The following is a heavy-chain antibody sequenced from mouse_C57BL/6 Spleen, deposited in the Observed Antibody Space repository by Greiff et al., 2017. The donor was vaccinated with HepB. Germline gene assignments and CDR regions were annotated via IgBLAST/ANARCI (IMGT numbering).Heavy chain of an antibody. CDR1: GFTFSDYY. CDR3: ARWGYYYAMDY. CDR2: ISNGGGST. J-gene: IGHJ4*01. Sequence: EVKLVESGGGLVQPGGSLKLSCAASGFTFSDYYMYWVRQTPEKRLEWVAYISNGGGSTYYPDTVKGRFTISRDNAKNTLYLQMSRLKSEDTAMYYCARWGYYYAMDYWGQGTSVTVSS. V-gene: IGHV5-12*01.